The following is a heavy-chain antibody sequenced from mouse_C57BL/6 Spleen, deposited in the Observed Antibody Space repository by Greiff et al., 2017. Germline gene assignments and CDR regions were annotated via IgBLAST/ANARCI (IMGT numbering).Heavy chain of an antibody. J-gene: IGHJ3*01. CDR2: INPYNGGT. Sequence: EVQLQQSGPVLVKPGASVKMSCKASGYTFTDYYMNWVKQSPGKSLEWIGVINPYNGGTSYNQKFKGKATLTVDKSSSTAYMELNSLTSEDSAVYYCASHDYCGSSWFAYWGQGTLVTVSA. CDR3: ASHDYCGSSWFAY. CDR1: GYTFTDYY. D-gene: IGHD1-1*01. V-gene: IGHV1-19*01.